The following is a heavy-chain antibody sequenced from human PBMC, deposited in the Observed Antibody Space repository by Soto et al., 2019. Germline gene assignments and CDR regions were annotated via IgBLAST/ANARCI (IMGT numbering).Heavy chain of an antibody. CDR3: ARGANGIDRLDR. CDR1: GFTFRRYE. Sequence: VHLVESGAGLVQAGGSLRLSCEVSGFTFRRYEMHWVLQAPGKGLEWLSHISSSSDFIYYSESVKGRFTISRDTAKPPLYPQVTSLRAGDTGIYLCARGANGIDRLDRWGQGAPVTVAS. V-gene: IGHV3-48*03. CDR2: ISSSSDFI. J-gene: IGHJ5*02. D-gene: IGHD5-12*01.